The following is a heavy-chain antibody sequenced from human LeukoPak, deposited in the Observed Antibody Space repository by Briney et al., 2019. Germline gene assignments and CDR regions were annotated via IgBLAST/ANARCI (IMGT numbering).Heavy chain of an antibody. CDR3: ASTDTNGGAFDI. V-gene: IGHV4-61*02. CDR2: IYTSGST. J-gene: IGHJ3*02. D-gene: IGHD2-8*01. CDR1: GGSISSGSYY. Sequence: ALETLSLTCTVSGGSISSGSYYWSWIQQPAGKGLEWIGRIYTSGSTNYNPSLKSRVTISVDTSKNQFSLKLSSVTAADTAVYYCASTDTNGGAFDIWGQGTMVTVSS.